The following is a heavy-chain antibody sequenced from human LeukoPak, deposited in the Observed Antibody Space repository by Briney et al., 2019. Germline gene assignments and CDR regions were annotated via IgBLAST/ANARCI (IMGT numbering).Heavy chain of an antibody. V-gene: IGHV4-4*07. CDR1: GDSISYQN. J-gene: IGHJ4*01. CDR2: TSGGG. Sequence: SETLSPTCTVSGDSISYQNWNWIRQPAGKGLEWIGTTSGGGNYNPSLKSRVTISVDTSKNQVSLKLSSVTAADTAVYYCASGDYGAGSPVMRYWGHGTLVIVSS. D-gene: IGHD3-10*01. CDR3: ASGDYGAGSPVMRY.